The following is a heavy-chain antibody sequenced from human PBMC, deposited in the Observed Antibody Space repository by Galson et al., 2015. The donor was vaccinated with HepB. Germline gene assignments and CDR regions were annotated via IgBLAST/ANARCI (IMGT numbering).Heavy chain of an antibody. CDR2: ISGSGGST. J-gene: IGHJ4*02. V-gene: IGHV3-23*01. CDR1: GFTFSSYA. Sequence: SLRLSCAASGFTFSSYAMSWVRQAPGKGLEWVSAISGSGGSTYYADSVKGRFTISRDNSKNTLYLQMNSLRAEDTAVYYCAKDTPPGLYYAYYFDYWGQGTLVTVSS. CDR3: AKDTPPGLYYAYYFDY. D-gene: IGHD3-10*01.